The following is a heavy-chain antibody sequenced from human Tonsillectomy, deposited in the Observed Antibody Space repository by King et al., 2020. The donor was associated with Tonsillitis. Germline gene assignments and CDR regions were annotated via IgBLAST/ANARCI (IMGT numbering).Heavy chain of an antibody. D-gene: IGHD6-13*01. CDR2: VSYDGSYK. Sequence: QDQLVQSGGGVVQPGRSLRLSCAASGFTPSTYAIHWVRQAPGKGLEWVAVVSYDGSYKFYADSVKGRFTISRDNSKNTLYLQMNSLRAEDTAVYYCARYRGEQQLVYSFDYWGQGTLVTVSS. CDR1: GFTPSTYA. CDR3: ARYRGEQQLVYSFDY. V-gene: IGHV3-30-3*01. J-gene: IGHJ4*02.